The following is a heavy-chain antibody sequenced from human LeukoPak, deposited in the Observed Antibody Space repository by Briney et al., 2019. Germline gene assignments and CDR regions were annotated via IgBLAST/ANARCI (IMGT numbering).Heavy chain of an antibody. J-gene: IGHJ3*02. CDR1: GFTFKTYS. Sequence: GGSLRLSCVVSGFTFKTYSMNWVRQAPGKGLEWVSSISSGGTYVDYADSVKGRFTISRDNAKNSLYLQMNSLRAEDTAVYYCARGSYGDYAGGAFDIWGQGTMVTVSS. CDR2: ISSGGTYV. V-gene: IGHV3-21*01. CDR3: ARGSYGDYAGGAFDI. D-gene: IGHD4-17*01.